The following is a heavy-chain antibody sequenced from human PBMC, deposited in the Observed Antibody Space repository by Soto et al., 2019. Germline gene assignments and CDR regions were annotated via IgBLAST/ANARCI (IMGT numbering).Heavy chain of an antibody. CDR3: VSSNIVGRPG. CDR1: GFSFRTYW. D-gene: IGHD6-6*01. J-gene: IGHJ3*01. CDR2: INQDESEK. Sequence: EVQMVESGGGLVQPGGSLRLSCAASGFSFRTYWMAWVRQAPGKGLEWVANINQDESEKHYVDSVKGRFTISRDNAKSSLYLQMNSLRAEDTAVYYCVSSNIVGRPGGGQGTMVTVS. V-gene: IGHV3-7*01.